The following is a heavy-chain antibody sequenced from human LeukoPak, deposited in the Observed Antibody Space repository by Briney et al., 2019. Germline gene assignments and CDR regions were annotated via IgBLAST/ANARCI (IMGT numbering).Heavy chain of an antibody. D-gene: IGHD3-22*01. CDR2: IYWDDEK. CDR1: GFSLSTSGVG. J-gene: IGHJ5*02. Sequence: SGPTLFKPTQPLTLTCTFSGFSLSTSGVGVGWIRQPPGKALEWLALIYWDDEKRYSPSLKSGLTTTKDTSKHQVVLTITTMDPVDTATYYCPHTRRADSSGLLAWFDPWGQGTLVTVSS. V-gene: IGHV2-5*02. CDR3: PHTRRADSSGLLAWFDP.